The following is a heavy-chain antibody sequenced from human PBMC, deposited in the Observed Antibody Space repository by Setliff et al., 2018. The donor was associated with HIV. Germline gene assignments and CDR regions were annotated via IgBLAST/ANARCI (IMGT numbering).Heavy chain of an antibody. CDR2: IHSSGNT. Sequence: ETLSLTCAVYGGSLSDYYWSWIRQPPGKGLEWLGEIHSSGNTNYSPSLKGRVTISVDTPKNQYSLKLSSVTAADTTVYYCARGAIAVAGISYYYYGMDVWGQGTTVTVSS. CDR3: ARGAIAVAGISYYYYGMDV. D-gene: IGHD6-19*01. J-gene: IGHJ6*02. V-gene: IGHV4-34*01. CDR1: GGSLSDYY.